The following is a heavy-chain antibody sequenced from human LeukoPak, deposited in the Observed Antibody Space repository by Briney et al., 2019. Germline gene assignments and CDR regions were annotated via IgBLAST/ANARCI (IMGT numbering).Heavy chain of an antibody. CDR1: GASISSSSYY. Sequence: PSETLSLTCTVSGASISSSSYYWGWIRQPPGKGLEWIGSIYYSGSTYYNPSLKSRVTISVDTSKNQFSLKLSSVTAADTAVYYCARAYYDFWSGYPPNWFDPWGQGTLVTVSS. CDR3: ARAYYDFWSGYPPNWFDP. D-gene: IGHD3-3*01. CDR2: IYYSGST. V-gene: IGHV4-39*01. J-gene: IGHJ5*02.